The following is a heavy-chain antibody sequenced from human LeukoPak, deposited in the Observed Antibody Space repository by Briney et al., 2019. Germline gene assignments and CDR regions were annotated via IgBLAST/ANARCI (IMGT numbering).Heavy chain of an antibody. CDR2: IWYDGSNK. CDR3: AKGPHYGSEFDY. Sequence: GGSLRLSCAASGFTFSSYGMHWVRQAPGKGLEWVAVIWYDGSNKYYADSVKGRFTISRDNSKNTLYLQMSSLRAEDTAVYYCAKGPHYGSEFDYWGQGTLVTVSS. CDR1: GFTFSSYG. V-gene: IGHV3-33*06. D-gene: IGHD3-10*01. J-gene: IGHJ4*02.